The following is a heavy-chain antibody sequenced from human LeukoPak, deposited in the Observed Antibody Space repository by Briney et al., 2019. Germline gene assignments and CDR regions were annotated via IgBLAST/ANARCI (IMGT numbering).Heavy chain of an antibody. V-gene: IGHV1-18*01. CDR1: GGTFSSYA. D-gene: IGHD2-15*01. J-gene: IGHJ4*02. Sequence: ASVKVSCKASGGTFSSYAISWVRQAPGQGLEWMGWISAYNGNTNYAQKLQGRVTMTTDTSTSTAYMELRSLRSDDTAVYYCARLDIVVVVAASHDYWGQGTLVTVSS. CDR3: ARLDIVVVVAASHDY. CDR2: ISAYNGNT.